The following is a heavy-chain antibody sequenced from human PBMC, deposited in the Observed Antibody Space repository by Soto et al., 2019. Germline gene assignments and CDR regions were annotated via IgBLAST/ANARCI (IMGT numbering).Heavy chain of an antibody. D-gene: IGHD5-18*01. CDR3: VRQGYSFGYDY. CDR1: GNTFTTYW. Sequence: EVQLVQSGAEVKKPGESLKVSCQGSGNTFTTYWIGWVRQMPGKGLEWMGIIYPSDSDTRYSPSFQGQVTISADKSISTAYLQWSSLKASDTAMYYCVRQGYSFGYDYWGQGTVVIVSS. CDR2: IYPSDSDT. V-gene: IGHV5-51*01. J-gene: IGHJ4*02.